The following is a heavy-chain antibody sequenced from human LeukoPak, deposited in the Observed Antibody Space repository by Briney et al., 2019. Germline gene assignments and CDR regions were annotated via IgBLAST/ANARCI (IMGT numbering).Heavy chain of an antibody. CDR2: IYYTGNT. J-gene: IGHJ4*02. Sequence: SETLSLTCTVSGVFISSSYSYWGWIRQPPGMGLEWIGSIYYTGNTYYNASLKSQVSISIDTSKNQFSPKLTSVTAADTAVYYCARQTGSGLFILPGGQGTLVTVSS. CDR3: ARQTGSGLFILP. V-gene: IGHV4-39*01. CDR1: GVFISSSYSY. D-gene: IGHD3/OR15-3a*01.